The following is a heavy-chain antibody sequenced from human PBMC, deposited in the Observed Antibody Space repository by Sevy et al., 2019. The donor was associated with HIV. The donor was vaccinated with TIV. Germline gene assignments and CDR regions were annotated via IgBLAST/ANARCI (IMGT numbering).Heavy chain of an antibody. D-gene: IGHD3-22*01. CDR1: GDSISSTNYW. V-gene: IGHV4-4*02. CDR2: IYRTGGT. CDR3: ASIRNDISGYIDY. Sequence: SETLSLTCVVSGDSISSTNYWWSWFRQPPGKGLEWIGEIYRTGGTNYNRSLKRRVTISVDKSKNQFTLKLSSGTAEDTAVYYCASIRNDISGYIDYWGQGTPVTVSS. J-gene: IGHJ4*02.